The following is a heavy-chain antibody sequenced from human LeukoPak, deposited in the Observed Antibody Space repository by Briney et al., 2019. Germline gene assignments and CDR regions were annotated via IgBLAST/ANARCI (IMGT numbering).Heavy chain of an antibody. CDR1: GFTFSSYS. D-gene: IGHD3-22*01. CDR2: ISSSSSYI. CDR3: ARGYYYDSSGYSRFDY. J-gene: IGHJ4*02. Sequence: GGSLRLSCAASGFTFSSYSMNWVRQAPGKGLEWVSSISSSSSYIYYADSVKGRFTISGDNAKNSLYLQMNSLRAEDTAVYYCARGYYYDSSGYSRFDYWGQGTLVTVSS. V-gene: IGHV3-21*01.